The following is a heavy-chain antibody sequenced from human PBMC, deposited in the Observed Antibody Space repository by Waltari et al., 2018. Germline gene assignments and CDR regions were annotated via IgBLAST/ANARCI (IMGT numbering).Heavy chain of an antibody. V-gene: IGHV3-48*04. J-gene: IGHJ4*02. Sequence: EVQLVESGGGLVQPGGSLRLSCAASGFIFSSYSMNWVSQAPGKGLEWVSFISSGGVTRWYAESVKGRFPISRDNDKNSLYLQMNSLRAEDTAVFYCARDYSGGTEFDYWGQGTLVTVSS. CDR2: ISSGGVTR. D-gene: IGHD2-21*01. CDR1: GFIFSSYS. CDR3: ARDYSGGTEFDY.